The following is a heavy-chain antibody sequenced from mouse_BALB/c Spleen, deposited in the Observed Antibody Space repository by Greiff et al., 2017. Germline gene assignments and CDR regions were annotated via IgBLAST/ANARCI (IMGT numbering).Heavy chain of an antibody. CDR1: GYAFSSYW. CDR2: IYPGDGDT. V-gene: IGHV1-80*01. Sequence: VQLQQSGPELVKPGASVKISCKASGYAFSSYWMNWVKQRPGQGLEWIGRIYPGDGDTNYNGKFKGKATLTADKSSSTAYMQLSSLTSVDSAVYFCARYGSNSGTMDYWGQGTTVTVSS. J-gene: IGHJ4*01. CDR3: ARYGSNSGTMDY. D-gene: IGHD1-1*01.